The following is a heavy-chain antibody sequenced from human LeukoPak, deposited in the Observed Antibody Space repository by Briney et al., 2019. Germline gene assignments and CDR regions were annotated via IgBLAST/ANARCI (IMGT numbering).Heavy chain of an antibody. Sequence: GGSLRLSCAASGFTFSSYAMHWVRQAPGKGLEWVSSISSSSSYIYYADSVKGRFTISRDNAKNSLYLQMNSLRAEDTAVYYCARTTTGYYYYGMDVWGQGTTVTVSS. D-gene: IGHD1-1*01. CDR3: ARTTTGYYYYGMDV. J-gene: IGHJ6*02. CDR1: GFTFSSYA. V-gene: IGHV3-21*01. CDR2: ISSSSSYI.